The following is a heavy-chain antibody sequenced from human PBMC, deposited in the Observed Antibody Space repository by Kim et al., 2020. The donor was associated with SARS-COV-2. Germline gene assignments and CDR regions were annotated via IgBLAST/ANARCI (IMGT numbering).Heavy chain of an antibody. J-gene: IGHJ6*01. CDR3: PKNGVPPPKRQNYG. V-gene: IGHV3-7*01. Sequence: GGSLRLSCAASGFTFSSYWMSWVRQAPGKGLDWVATINQVGSEKYYLDSVKARFTISRTNPKTSRYLKINSRRAGDPAVYYFPKNGVPPPKRQNYG. CDR1: GFTFSSYW. D-gene: IGHD2-2*01. CDR2: INQVGSEK.